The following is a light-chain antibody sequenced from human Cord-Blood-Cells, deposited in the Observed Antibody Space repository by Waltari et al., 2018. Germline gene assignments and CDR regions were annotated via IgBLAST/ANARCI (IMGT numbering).Light chain of an antibody. CDR1: QSVSSY. CDR3: QQRSNWPT. V-gene: IGKV3-11*01. Sequence: EIVLTQSPATLSLSPGERATLSCRASQSVSSYLAWYQQKPGQAPRLLIYDASNRATDIPARFRGRGSGKDFTLTISSLEPEDFAVYYGQQRSNWPTFGPGSKV. CDR2: DAS. J-gene: IGKJ3*01.